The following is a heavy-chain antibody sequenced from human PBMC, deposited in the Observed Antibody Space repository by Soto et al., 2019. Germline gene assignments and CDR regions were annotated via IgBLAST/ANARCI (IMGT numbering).Heavy chain of an antibody. CDR3: AYFDWLPY. CDR1: GGSISSSTFY. Sequence: SETLSLTCTVSGGSISSSTFYWGWIRQPPGKGLEWIGSVYYDGTTYYNPSLRSRLTISVDTSKNQFSLKMSSVTAADTAAYYCAYFDWLPYWGQGTLVTVSS. D-gene: IGHD3-9*01. J-gene: IGHJ4*02. CDR2: VYYDGTT. V-gene: IGHV4-39*01.